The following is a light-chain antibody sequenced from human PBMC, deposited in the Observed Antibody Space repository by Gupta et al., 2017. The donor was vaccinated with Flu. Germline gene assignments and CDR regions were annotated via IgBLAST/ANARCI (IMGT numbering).Light chain of an antibody. J-gene: IGLJ2*01. CDR1: SSNIGSNT. Sequence: QSVLTQPPSASGTPGQRVTLSCSGRSSNIGSNTVNWYQQLPGTAPKLLIYGNNQRPSGVPDRFSGSKSGTSASLAISGLQSEDEADYYCAAWDDSLNGVVFGGGTKLTVL. CDR2: GNN. CDR3: AAWDDSLNGVV. V-gene: IGLV1-44*01.